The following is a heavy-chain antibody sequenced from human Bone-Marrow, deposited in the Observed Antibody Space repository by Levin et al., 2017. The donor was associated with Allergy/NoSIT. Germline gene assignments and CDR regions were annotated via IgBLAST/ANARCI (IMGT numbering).Heavy chain of an antibody. D-gene: IGHD6-19*01. CDR2: INLNSGGT. Sequence: ASVKVSCKASGYTFSGGYMHWVRQAPGQGLEWMGWINLNSGGTNYAQKFQGRVTMTRDTSISTAYMELSSLRSDDTAVYYWAKFSSGGGEPLWGQGALVAVSS. J-gene: IGHJ4*02. CDR1: GYTFSGGY. CDR3: AKFSSGGGEPL. V-gene: IGHV1-2*02.